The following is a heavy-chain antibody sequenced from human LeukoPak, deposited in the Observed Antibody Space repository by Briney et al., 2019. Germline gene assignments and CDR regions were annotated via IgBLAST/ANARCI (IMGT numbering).Heavy chain of an antibody. CDR3: ARADSVPAGDYHYWYMDV. J-gene: IGHJ6*03. CDR1: GYTFTRCY. V-gene: IGHV1-2*02. CDR2: INPNSGDT. D-gene: IGHD2-2*01. Sequence: ASVRVSCKASGYTFTRCYMHWVGQALRQGLQWMGWINPNSGDTEYPQTFQARVTMTRDTSIRTVYMELSSLRSDDTAVYYCARADSVPAGDYHYWYMDVWGKGTTVTVSS.